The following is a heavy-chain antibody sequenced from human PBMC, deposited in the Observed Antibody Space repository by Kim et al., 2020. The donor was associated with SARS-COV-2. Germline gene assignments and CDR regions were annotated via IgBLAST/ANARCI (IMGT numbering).Heavy chain of an antibody. D-gene: IGHD3-22*01. CDR3: ARLPHDSSGYVDC. CDR1: GGSISSSFNY. V-gene: IGHV4-39*01. Sequence: SETLSLTCAVTGGSISSSFNYWGWIRQHPGKGLEWIGSVYHSGTTYDSPSLKSRVTVSVDTSKNEFSLKVTSVTAADTAVYFCARLPHDSSGYVDCWGQGGLVTVSS. J-gene: IGHJ4*02. CDR2: VYHSGTT.